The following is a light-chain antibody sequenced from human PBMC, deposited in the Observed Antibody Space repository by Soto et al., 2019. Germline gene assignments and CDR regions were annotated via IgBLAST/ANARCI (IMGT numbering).Light chain of an antibody. J-gene: IGLJ1*01. CDR3: GSWDSSLSAYV. CDR1: ISNIGGNS. V-gene: IGLV1-51*01. CDR2: DDN. Sequence: SVLSPPASVSAATEQKLTISCSGSISNIGGNSVSWYQQLPGTTTKLLIYDDNKRPSGIPDRFYGSKSGTSATLGITGFQTGDAADYYCGSWDSSLSAYVFGTGTKVTV.